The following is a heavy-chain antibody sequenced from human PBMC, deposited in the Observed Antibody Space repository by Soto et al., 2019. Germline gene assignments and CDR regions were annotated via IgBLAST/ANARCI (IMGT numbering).Heavy chain of an antibody. CDR3: ARDQGSLYDY. V-gene: IGHV4-31*03. D-gene: IGHD3-16*02. CDR1: GGSISSGGYY. J-gene: IGHJ4*02. CDR2: IYYSGST. Sequence: SETLSLTCTVSGGSISSGGYYWSWIRQHPGKGLEWIGYIYYSGSTYYNPSLKSRVTISVDTSKNQFSLKLSSVTAADTDVYYCARDQGSLYDYWGQGTLVTVSS.